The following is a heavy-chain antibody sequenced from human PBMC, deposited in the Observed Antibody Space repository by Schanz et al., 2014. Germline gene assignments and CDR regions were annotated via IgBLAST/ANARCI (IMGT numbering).Heavy chain of an antibody. CDR3: AKAKSGAHGAFDI. J-gene: IGHJ3*02. CDR1: GFTFSTYY. D-gene: IGHD3-10*01. Sequence: VQLLESGGGLVQPGESLRLSCAASGFTFSTYYMNWVRQAPGKGLEWVALISYDGSSKNHADSVKGRFIISRDSSKNTLFLQMNSLRAEDTAVYYCAKAKSGAHGAFDIWGQGTMVTVSS. V-gene: IGHV3-30*18. CDR2: ISYDGSSK.